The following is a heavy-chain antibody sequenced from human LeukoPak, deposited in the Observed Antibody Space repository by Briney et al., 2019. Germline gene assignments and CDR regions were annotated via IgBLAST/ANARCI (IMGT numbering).Heavy chain of an antibody. Sequence: ESLKISCKGSGYSFTSYWIVWVRQMPGKGLEWMGIIYPGDSDTRYSPSFQGQVTISADKSISTAYLQWSSLKASDTAMYYCVRHNFRVEVVIYAFDIWGQGTMVTVSS. CDR2: IYPGDSDT. J-gene: IGHJ3*02. V-gene: IGHV5-51*01. D-gene: IGHD3-22*01. CDR3: VRHNFRVEVVIYAFDI. CDR1: GYSFTSYW.